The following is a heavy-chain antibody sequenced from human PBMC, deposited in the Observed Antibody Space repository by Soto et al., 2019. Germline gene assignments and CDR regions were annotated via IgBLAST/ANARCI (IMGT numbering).Heavy chain of an antibody. CDR1: GFTFSTFA. J-gene: IGHJ4*02. CDR2: ISYDGSSK. V-gene: IGHV3-30-3*01. CDR3: VSDPSHISVAANFDY. Sequence: HPGGSLRLSCAASGFTFSTFAMHWVRQAPGKGLEWVAIISYDGSSKHYADSVKGRVTISRDNSRNTLFLQMDSLRAEDTAVYYCVSDPSHISVAANFDYWGQGTLVTVSS. D-gene: IGHD6-19*01.